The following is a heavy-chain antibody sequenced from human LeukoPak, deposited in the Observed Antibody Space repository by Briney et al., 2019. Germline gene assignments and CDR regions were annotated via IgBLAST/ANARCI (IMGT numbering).Heavy chain of an antibody. D-gene: IGHD3-10*01. J-gene: IGHJ6*04. CDR1: GFTVSSNY. CDR2: FYSGGST. Sequence: PGGSLRLSCAASGFTVSSNYMSWVGQAPGKGLEWVSAFYSGGSTYYADSVKGRFTISGDNSKNTLYLQMNSLRAEDTAVYYCARDQRITMVRGVAPVYYYYGMDVWGKGTTVTVSS. CDR3: ARDQRITMVRGVAPVYYYYGMDV. V-gene: IGHV3-53*01.